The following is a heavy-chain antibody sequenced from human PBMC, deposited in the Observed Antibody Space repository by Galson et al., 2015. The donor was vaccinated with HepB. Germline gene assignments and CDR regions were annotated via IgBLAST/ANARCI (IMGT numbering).Heavy chain of an antibody. D-gene: IGHD3-22*01. CDR3: AKGVAAPWDYYDSSGYWAMG. CDR2: INSDGSST. CDR1: EFTFSRYT. J-gene: IGHJ4*02. V-gene: IGHV3-74*01. Sequence: SLRLSCAASEFTFSRYTMNWVRQAPGKGLVWVSRINSDGSSTSYADSVKGRFTISRDNSKNTLYLQMNSLRAEDTAVYYCAKGVAAPWDYYDSSGYWAMGWGQGTLVTVSS.